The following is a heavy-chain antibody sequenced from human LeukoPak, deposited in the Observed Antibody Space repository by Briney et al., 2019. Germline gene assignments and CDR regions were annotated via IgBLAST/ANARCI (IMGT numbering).Heavy chain of an antibody. CDR2: IRYDGRNK. Sequence: PGGSLRLSCEASGFTFSSYGMHWVRQAPGKGLEWVAFIRYDGRNKYYVGSVKGRFTISRDNSKNTLYLQMNSLRAEDTAVYYCAKWADMTTNWFDPWGQGTLVTVSS. D-gene: IGHD4-11*01. V-gene: IGHV3-30*02. J-gene: IGHJ5*02. CDR1: GFTFSSYG. CDR3: AKWADMTTNWFDP.